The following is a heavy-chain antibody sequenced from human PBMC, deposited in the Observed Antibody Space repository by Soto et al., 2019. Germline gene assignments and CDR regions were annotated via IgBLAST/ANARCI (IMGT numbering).Heavy chain of an antibody. CDR3: ARDSGPRGYDAFDI. CDR2: IKQDGSEN. Sequence: GGSLRLSCAASGFTFSSYWMTWVRQAPGKGLEWVANIKQDGSENFYVDSVKGRFTISRDNAKNSLYLQMNSLRAEDTAVYYCARDSGPRGYDAFDIWGQGTMVTVSS. J-gene: IGHJ3*02. D-gene: IGHD2-8*02. V-gene: IGHV3-7*04. CDR1: GFTFSSYW.